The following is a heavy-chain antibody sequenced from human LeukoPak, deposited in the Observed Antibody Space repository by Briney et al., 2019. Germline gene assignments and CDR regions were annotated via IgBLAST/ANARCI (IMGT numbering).Heavy chain of an antibody. Sequence: GGSLRLSCAASGFTFNKYTMNWVRQAPGKGLEWVSSISTSSSYIYYADSVKGRFTISRDNAKNSLYLQMNSLRAEDTAVYYCANGAAAGTPTIGDYWGQGTLVTVSS. CDR2: ISTSSSYI. V-gene: IGHV3-21*04. J-gene: IGHJ4*02. D-gene: IGHD6-13*01. CDR1: GFTFNKYT. CDR3: ANGAAAGTPTIGDY.